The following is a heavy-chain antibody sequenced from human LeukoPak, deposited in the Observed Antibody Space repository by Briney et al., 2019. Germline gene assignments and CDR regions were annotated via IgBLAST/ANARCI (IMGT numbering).Heavy chain of an antibody. CDR1: GGTFSSYA. Sequence: GSSVKVSCKASGGTFSSYAINWVRQAPGQGLEWMGRIIPILDIANSAQKFQGRVTFTADKSTSTVYMELSSLRSEDTAVYYCARVSTAMVDYWGQGTLVTVSS. J-gene: IGHJ4*02. D-gene: IGHD5-18*01. CDR2: IIPILDIA. CDR3: ARVSTAMVDY. V-gene: IGHV1-69*04.